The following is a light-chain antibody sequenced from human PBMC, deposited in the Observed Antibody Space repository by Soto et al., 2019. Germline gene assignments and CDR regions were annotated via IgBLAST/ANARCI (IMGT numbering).Light chain of an antibody. V-gene: IGLV2-8*01. CDR1: SSDVGGYDY. CDR2: EVS. J-gene: IGLJ2*01. Sequence: ALTQPPSASGSPGQSVTMSCSGTSSDVGGYDYVSWYQQHPGKAPKLMIYEVSKRPSGVPDRFFGSKSGNTASLTVSGLQAEDEADYYCTSYAGSSNFVVFGGGTKVTVL. CDR3: TSYAGSSNFVV.